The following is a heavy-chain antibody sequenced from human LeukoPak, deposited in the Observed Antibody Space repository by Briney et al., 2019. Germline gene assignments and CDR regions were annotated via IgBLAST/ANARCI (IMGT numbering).Heavy chain of an antibody. Sequence: GGSLRLSCAASGFTFSSYAMSWVRQAPGKGLEWVSAISGSGGSTYYADSVKGRFTISRDNSKNKLYLQMNSLRAEDTAVYYCAKDKYSPNINNWFDPWGQGTLVTVSS. D-gene: IGHD5-18*01. CDR3: AKDKYSPNINNWFDP. CDR1: GFTFSSYA. CDR2: ISGSGGST. V-gene: IGHV3-23*01. J-gene: IGHJ5*02.